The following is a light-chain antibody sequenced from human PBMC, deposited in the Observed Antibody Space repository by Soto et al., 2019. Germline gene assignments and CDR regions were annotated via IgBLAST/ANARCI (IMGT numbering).Light chain of an antibody. CDR1: QRVSSNY. V-gene: IGKV3-20*01. Sequence: EIVLTQSPGTLSLSPGERATLSCRASQRVSSNYLAWYQQKPGQAPRLLIYGASIRATGIPDRFSGSGSGTDFTLTISRLEPEDFAVYSCEQYGSSPLTFGGGTKVEIK. CDR3: EQYGSSPLT. CDR2: GAS. J-gene: IGKJ4*01.